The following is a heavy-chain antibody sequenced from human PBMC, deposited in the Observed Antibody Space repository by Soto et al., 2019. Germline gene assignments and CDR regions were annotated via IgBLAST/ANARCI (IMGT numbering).Heavy chain of an antibody. CDR3: AKDMYYYDSSGYHYPYFDY. CDR1: GFTFSSYG. J-gene: IGHJ4*02. Sequence: GGSLRLSCAASGFTFSSYGMHWVRQAPGKGLEWVAVISYDGSNKYYADSVKGRFTISRDNSKNTLYLQMNSLRAEDTAVYYCAKDMYYYDSSGYHYPYFDYWGQGTLVTVSS. V-gene: IGHV3-30*18. D-gene: IGHD3-22*01. CDR2: ISYDGSNK.